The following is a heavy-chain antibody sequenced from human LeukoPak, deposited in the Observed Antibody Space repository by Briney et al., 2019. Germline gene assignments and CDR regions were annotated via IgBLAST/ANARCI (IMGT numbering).Heavy chain of an antibody. CDR3: ARINIAVADPYAFDI. D-gene: IGHD6-19*01. CDR1: GFTVSSNY. V-gene: IGHV3-30*03. J-gene: IGHJ3*02. CDR2: ISYDGSNK. Sequence: GGSLRLSCAASGFTVSSNYMSWVRQAPGKGLEWVAVISYDGSNKYYADSVKGRFTISRDNSKNTLYLQMNSLRAEDTAVYYCARINIAVADPYAFDIWGQGTMVTVSS.